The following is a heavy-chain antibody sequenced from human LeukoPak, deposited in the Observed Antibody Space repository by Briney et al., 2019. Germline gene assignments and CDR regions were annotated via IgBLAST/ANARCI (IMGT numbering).Heavy chain of an antibody. CDR3: AKVPHEAAGTYYFDY. CDR2: ISGSGGST. D-gene: IGHD6-13*01. CDR1: GFTFSSYA. Sequence: GGSLRLSCAASGFTFSSYAMSWVRQAPGKGLEWVSAISGSGGSTYYADSAKGRFTISRDNSKNTLYLQMNSLRAEDTAVYYCAKVPHEAAGTYYFDYWGQGTLVTVSS. V-gene: IGHV3-23*01. J-gene: IGHJ4*02.